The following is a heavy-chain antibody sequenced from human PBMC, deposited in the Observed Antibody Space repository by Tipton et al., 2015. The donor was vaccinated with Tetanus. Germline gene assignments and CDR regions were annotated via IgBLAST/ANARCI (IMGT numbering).Heavy chain of an antibody. CDR3: ARAGAIRYFDPLAHYFDY. Sequence: TLSLTCAVSGGSISSSNWWSWVRQPPGKGLEWIGEIYHSGSTNYNPSLKSRVTISVDKSKNQFSLKLSSGTAADTAVYYCARAGAIRYFDPLAHYFDYWGQGTLVTVSS. J-gene: IGHJ4*02. V-gene: IGHV4-4*02. CDR1: GGSISSSNW. CDR2: IYHSGST. D-gene: IGHD3-9*01.